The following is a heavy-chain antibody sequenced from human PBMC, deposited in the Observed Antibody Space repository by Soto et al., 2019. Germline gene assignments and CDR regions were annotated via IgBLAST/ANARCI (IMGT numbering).Heavy chain of an antibody. CDR1: GGSISNSDYY. J-gene: IGHJ6*02. Sequence: SETLSLTCTVSGGSISNSDYYWSWIRQPPGKGLEWIGSIYNTGSTYYNPSLKSRVTISVDTSKNQFSLKLSSVTAADTAVYYCAGQRDYFGMDVWGQGTTVTVSS. CDR3: AGQRDYFGMDV. V-gene: IGHV4-39*01. CDR2: IYNTGST.